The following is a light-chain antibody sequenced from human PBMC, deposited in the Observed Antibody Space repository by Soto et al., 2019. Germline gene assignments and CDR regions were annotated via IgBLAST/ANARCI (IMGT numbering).Light chain of an antibody. Sequence: QSPLAQPTSVYGSPAQSITISCTVTSSDVRGYNYVSLYQHHPGKAPKLIVYEVNLRPSEVSNRFSGSKSGNTASLTISGLQPEDEANDYCSSDTRRYAFVCGTGTKVTVL. J-gene: IGLJ1*01. CDR3: SSDTRRYAFV. CDR1: SSDVRGYNY. V-gene: IGLV2-14*01. CDR2: EVN.